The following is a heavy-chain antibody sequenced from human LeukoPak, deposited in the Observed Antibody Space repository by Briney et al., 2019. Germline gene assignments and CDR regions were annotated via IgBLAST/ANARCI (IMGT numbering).Heavy chain of an antibody. CDR2: IRSKANSYAT. CDR1: GFTFSGSA. Sequence: TGGSLRLSCAASGFTFSGSAMHWVRQASGKGLEWVGRIRSKANSYATAYAASVKGRFTISRDDSKNTAYLQMNSLKTEDTAVYYCTRTYYYGSGSYSPLLYWGQGTLVTVSS. D-gene: IGHD3-10*01. V-gene: IGHV3-73*01. CDR3: TRTYYYGSGSYSPLLY. J-gene: IGHJ4*02.